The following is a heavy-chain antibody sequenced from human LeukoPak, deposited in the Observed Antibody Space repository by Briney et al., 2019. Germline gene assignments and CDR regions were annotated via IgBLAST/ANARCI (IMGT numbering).Heavy chain of an antibody. CDR2: ISGSEGIT. CDR3: AKERLGTCYSATDY. CDR1: GFTLSSYA. Sequence: GGSLILSCAASGFTLSSYAMSWVRQTPGKGLEWVSAISGSEGITFYADSVKGRFTISRDNSKNTLYLQMDSLRAEDTALYYCAKERLGTCYSATDYWGQGTLVTVSS. J-gene: IGHJ4*02. D-gene: IGHD2-15*01. V-gene: IGHV3-23*01.